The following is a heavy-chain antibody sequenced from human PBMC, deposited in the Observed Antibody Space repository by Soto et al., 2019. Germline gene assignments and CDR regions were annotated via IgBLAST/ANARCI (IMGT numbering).Heavy chain of an antibody. CDR2: INSDGSST. CDR1: GFTFSSYW. V-gene: IGHV3-74*01. CDR3: AGVLTGDLDAFDV. D-gene: IGHD7-27*01. J-gene: IGHJ3*01. Sequence: GGSLRLSCAASGFTFSSYWMHWVRQAPGKGLGWVSRINSDGSSTSYAESGKGLFTIARENAKNTLYLQMNSQRAEDTAVYECAGVLTGDLDAFDVWGQGTMVTVSS.